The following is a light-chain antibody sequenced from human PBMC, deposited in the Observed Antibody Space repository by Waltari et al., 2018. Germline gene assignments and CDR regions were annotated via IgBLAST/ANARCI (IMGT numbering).Light chain of an antibody. Sequence: SYELTQPPPVSVSPGQTARITCSGDALPKQYAYWYQQKPGPAPVLVIYKDSERPSGIPERFSGSSSGTTVTLTISGVQAEDEADYYCQSADSSGTYVVFGGGTKLTVL. J-gene: IGLJ2*01. CDR3: QSADSSGTYVV. CDR2: KDS. V-gene: IGLV3-25*03. CDR1: ALPKQY.